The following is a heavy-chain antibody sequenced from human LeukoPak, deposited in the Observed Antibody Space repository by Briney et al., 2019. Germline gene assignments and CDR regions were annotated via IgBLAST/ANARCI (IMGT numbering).Heavy chain of an antibody. Sequence: GESLKISCKGSGYCFTSYWIGWVRQMPGKGLEWMGIIYPGDSDTRYSPSFQGQVTISADKSISTAYLQWSSLKASDTAMYYCARLGGTGLGYYYMDVWGKGTTVTVSS. CDR2: IYPGDSDT. D-gene: IGHD3-10*01. J-gene: IGHJ6*03. CDR1: GYCFTSYW. V-gene: IGHV5-51*01. CDR3: ARLGGTGLGYYYMDV.